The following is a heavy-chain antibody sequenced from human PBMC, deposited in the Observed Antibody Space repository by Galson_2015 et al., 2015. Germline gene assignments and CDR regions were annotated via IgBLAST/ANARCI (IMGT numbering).Heavy chain of an antibody. CDR2: IDPSDSYT. J-gene: IGHJ2*01. V-gene: IGHV5-10-1*01. D-gene: IGHD7-27*01. CDR3: ARLNWGSHWYFDL. Sequence: QSGAEVKKPGESLQISCEGFGYSFTSYWISWVRQMPGKGLEWMGRIDPSDSYTNYSPSFQGHVTISADKSISTAYLQWSSLKASDTAIYYCARLNWGSHWYFDLWGRGTLVTVSS. CDR1: GYSFTSYW.